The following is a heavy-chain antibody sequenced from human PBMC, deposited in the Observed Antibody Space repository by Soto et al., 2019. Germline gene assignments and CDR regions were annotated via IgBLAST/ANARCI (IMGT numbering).Heavy chain of an antibody. J-gene: IGHJ4*02. Sequence: QLHLQESGPGLVKPSETLSLTCTVSGGSINSNNYYWASIRQPPGKGLAWIASIYYDGSTYYNSFLKSRVSISVDTSKNHFSLKLSSATAADTAVYYCAKVVVAATRHTDFDSWGQGTLVTVSS. D-gene: IGHD2-15*01. CDR2: IYYDGST. V-gene: IGHV4-39*02. CDR3: AKVVVAATRHTDFDS. CDR1: GGSINSNNYY.